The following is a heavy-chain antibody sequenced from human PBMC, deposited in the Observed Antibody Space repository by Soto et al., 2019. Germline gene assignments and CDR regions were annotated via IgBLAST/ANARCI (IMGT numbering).Heavy chain of an antibody. CDR1: GVSISRRNW. CDR2: ISHSGNS. CDR3: ARNYDFGANWFDP. D-gene: IGHD3-3*01. J-gene: IGHJ5*02. Sequence: QMHLQESGPGLVEPSGTLSLTCAVSGVSISRRNWWTWVRQPPGRGLEWIGEISHSGNSNYNPSLKSRVTISVDASKNQLSLNLTSVTAADTAIYYCARNYDFGANWFDPWGQGALVTVSS. V-gene: IGHV4-4*02.